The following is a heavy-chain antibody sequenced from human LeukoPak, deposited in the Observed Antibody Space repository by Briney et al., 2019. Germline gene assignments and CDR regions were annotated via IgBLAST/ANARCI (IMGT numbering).Heavy chain of an antibody. CDR2: IYYSGST. D-gene: IGHD3-3*01. V-gene: IGHV4-39*01. Sequence: SETLSLTCTVSGGSISSSSYYWGWIRQPPGKGLEWIGSIYYSGSTYYTPSLKSRVTISVDTSKNQFSLKLRSVTAADTAVYYCAGLWSGYYDYFDYWGQGTLVTVSS. J-gene: IGHJ4*02. CDR1: GGSISSSSYY. CDR3: AGLWSGYYDYFDY.